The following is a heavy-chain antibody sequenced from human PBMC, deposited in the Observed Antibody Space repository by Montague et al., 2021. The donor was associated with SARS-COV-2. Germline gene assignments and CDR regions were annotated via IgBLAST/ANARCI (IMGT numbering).Heavy chain of an antibody. J-gene: IGHJ6*02. CDR2: IYYSGST. V-gene: IGHV4-39*07. CDR3: ARVGRQQLVRLSGMDV. D-gene: IGHD6-13*01. CDR1: GGSISSSSYY. Sequence: SETLSLTCTVPGGSISSSSYYWGWIRQPPGKGLEWIGSIYYSGSTYYXPSLKSRVTISVDTSKNQFSLKLSSVTAADTAVYYCARVGRQQLVRLSGMDVWGQGTTVTVSS.